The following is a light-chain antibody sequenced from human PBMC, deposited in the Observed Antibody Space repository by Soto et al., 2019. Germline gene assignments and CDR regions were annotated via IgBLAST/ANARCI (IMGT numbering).Light chain of an antibody. CDR3: QQYGSSPLWT. J-gene: IGKJ1*01. CDR2: GAS. Sequence: EVVSTQSPGTLSLSPGERATLSCRASQSVSSSYLAWYQQKPGQAPRLLIYGASSRATGIPGRFSGSGSGTDFTLTISRLEPEDFAVYYCQQYGSSPLWTFGQGTKVDIK. V-gene: IGKV3-20*01. CDR1: QSVSSSY.